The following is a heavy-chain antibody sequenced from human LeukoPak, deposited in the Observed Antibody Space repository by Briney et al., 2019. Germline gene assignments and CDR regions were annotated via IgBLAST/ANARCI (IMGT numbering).Heavy chain of an antibody. J-gene: IGHJ4*02. V-gene: IGHV3-30-3*01. CDR2: ISYDGSNK. D-gene: IGHD5-12*01. Sequence: GGSLRLSCAASGFTFSSYAMHWVRQAPGKGLEWVAVISYDGSNKYYADSVKGRFTISRDNSKNTLYLQMNSLRAEDTAVYYCARVGSWLRLIRYYFDCWGQGTLVTVSS. CDR3: ARVGSWLRLIRYYFDC. CDR1: GFTFSSYA.